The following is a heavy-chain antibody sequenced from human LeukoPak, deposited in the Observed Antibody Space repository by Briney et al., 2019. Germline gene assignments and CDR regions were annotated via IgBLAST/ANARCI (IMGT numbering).Heavy chain of an antibody. CDR1: GFTFSSFA. V-gene: IGHV3-30-3*01. Sequence: GRSLRLSCAASGFTFSSFAMHWVRQAPGKGLEWVAVISYDGSNKYYADSVKGRFTISRDNSKNTLYLQMNSLRAEDTAVYYCAKEAASYDFWSGYAHFDYWGQGTLVTVSS. D-gene: IGHD3-3*01. CDR2: ISYDGSNK. J-gene: IGHJ4*02. CDR3: AKEAASYDFWSGYAHFDY.